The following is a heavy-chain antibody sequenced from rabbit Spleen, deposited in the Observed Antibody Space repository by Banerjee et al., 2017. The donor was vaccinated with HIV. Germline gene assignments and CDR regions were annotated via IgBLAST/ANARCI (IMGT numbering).Heavy chain of an antibody. Sequence: QLKESGGGLVQPGGSLKLSCKASGFDFSSYWMTWVRQAPGKGLEWIAYIKTVTTTFYASWVKGRFTISSDNAQNTVDLQMNSLTAADTATYFCARVGLGASYYFDLWGPGTLVT. CDR3: ARVGLGASYYFDL. V-gene: IGHV1S7*01. CDR1: GFDFSSYW. CDR2: IKTVTTT. D-gene: IGHD1-1*01. J-gene: IGHJ4*01.